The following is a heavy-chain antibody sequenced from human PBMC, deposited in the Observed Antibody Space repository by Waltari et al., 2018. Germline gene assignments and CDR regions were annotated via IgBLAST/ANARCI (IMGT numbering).Heavy chain of an antibody. V-gene: IGHV1-69*02. CDR3: ATWKYSSSWSYESDY. CDR1: GGTFSSYT. Sequence: QVQLVQSGAEVKKPGSSVKVSCKASGGTFSSYTISWVRQAPGQGLEWMGRIIPILGIANYAEKFQGRVTITADTSTDTAYMELSSLRSEDTAVYYCATWKYSSSWSYESDYWGQGTLVTVSS. D-gene: IGHD6-13*01. CDR2: IIPILGIA. J-gene: IGHJ4*02.